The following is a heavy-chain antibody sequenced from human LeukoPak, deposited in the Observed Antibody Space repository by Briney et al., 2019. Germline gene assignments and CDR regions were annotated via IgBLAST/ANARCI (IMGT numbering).Heavy chain of an antibody. V-gene: IGHV4-59*01. CDR1: GGSISSYY. CDR2: IYYSGST. D-gene: IGHD3-3*01. Sequence: PSETLSLTCTVSGGSISSYYGSWIRQPPGKGLEWIGYIYYSGSTNYNPSLKSRVTISVDTSKNQFSLKLSSVTAADTAVYYCARGYDFWSGHAWFDPWGQGTLVTVSS. J-gene: IGHJ5*02. CDR3: ARGYDFWSGHAWFDP.